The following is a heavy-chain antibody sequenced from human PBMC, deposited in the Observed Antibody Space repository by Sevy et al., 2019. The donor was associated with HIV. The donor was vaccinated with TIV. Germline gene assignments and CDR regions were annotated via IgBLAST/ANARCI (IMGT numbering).Heavy chain of an antibody. CDR2: ISSSSAAI. J-gene: IGHJ4*02. CDR3: ASRSQCDNGVCPCDY. Sequence: GGSLRLSCVASEFTLSSYSMNWVRQAPGKGLEWISSISSSSAAIYYADSVKGRFTISRDNAKNSLYLQMNSLRDEDTAVYYCASRSQCDNGVCPCDYWGQGTLVTVSS. CDR1: EFTLSSYS. D-gene: IGHD2-8*01. V-gene: IGHV3-21*01.